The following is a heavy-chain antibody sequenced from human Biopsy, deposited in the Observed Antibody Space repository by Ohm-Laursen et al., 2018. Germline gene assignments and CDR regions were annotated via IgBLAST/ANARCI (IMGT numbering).Heavy chain of an antibody. CDR3: ARHSFGSGRDF. D-gene: IGHD3-10*01. V-gene: IGHV4-39*01. CDR2: IYHTGIT. J-gene: IGHJ4*02. CDR1: DGSISNIINY. Sequence: SETLSLTYTVTDGSISNIINYWGWIRQPLGKGLEWLGSIYHTGITDYNPSLKSRVTISVDTSNNHFSLNLSSLTAADTAVYYCARHSFGSGRDFWGQGTLVTVSS.